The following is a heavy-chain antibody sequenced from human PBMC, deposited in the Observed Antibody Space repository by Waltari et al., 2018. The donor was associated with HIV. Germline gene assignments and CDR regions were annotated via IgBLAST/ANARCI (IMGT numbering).Heavy chain of an antibody. CDR1: GYTFTGYY. Sequence: QVQLVQSGAEVRKPGASVKVSCKTSGYTFTGYYMHWVRQAPGQGIEWMGWIYPDTGDTNYAEKFQGRVTMTRDTSITTVYVDLRGLRSDDTAMYYCARQMTFYDAFDIWGQGTMVTGSS. CDR3: ARQMTFYDAFDI. CDR2: IYPDTGDT. V-gene: IGHV1-2*02. J-gene: IGHJ3*02.